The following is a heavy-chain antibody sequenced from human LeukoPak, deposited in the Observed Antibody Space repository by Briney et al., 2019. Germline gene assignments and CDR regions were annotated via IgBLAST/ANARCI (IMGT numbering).Heavy chain of an antibody. V-gene: IGHV3-74*01. D-gene: IGHD3-10*02. CDR2: INSDGSST. CDR1: GFTFSSYW. J-gene: IGHJ6*04. Sequence: GGSLRLSCEASGFTFSSYWMHWVRQAPGKGLVWVSRINSDGSSTNYADWVRGRFTIARDNSKNTLYLQMNSLRAEDTAVYYCAELGITMIGGVWGKGTTVTISS. CDR3: AELGITMIGGV.